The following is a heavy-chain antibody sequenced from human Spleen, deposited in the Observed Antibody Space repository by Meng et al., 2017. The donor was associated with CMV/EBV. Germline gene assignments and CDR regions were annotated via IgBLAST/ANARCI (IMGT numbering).Heavy chain of an antibody. CDR2: MNPNSGNT. D-gene: IGHD3-3*01. CDR3: AREYYDFWSGYYTGYYYGMDV. J-gene: IGHJ6*02. V-gene: IGHV1-8*01. CDR1: GYTFTSYD. Sequence: ASVKVSCKASGYTFTSYDINWVRQATGQGLEWMGWMNPNSGNTGYAQKFQGRVTMTRNTSISTAYMELSSLRSEDTAVYYCAREYYDFWSGYYTGYYYGMDVWGQGTTVTVS.